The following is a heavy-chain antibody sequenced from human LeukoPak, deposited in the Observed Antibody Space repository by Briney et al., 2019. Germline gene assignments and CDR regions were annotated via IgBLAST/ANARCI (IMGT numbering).Heavy chain of an antibody. Sequence: PGGSLRLSCAASGSTFSSYSMNWVRQAPGKGLEWVSSISSSSSYIYYADSVKGRFTISRDNAKNSLYLQMNSLRAEDTAVYYCARDKWQQLVDYWGQGTLVTVSS. CDR3: ARDKWQQLVDY. D-gene: IGHD6-13*01. V-gene: IGHV3-21*01. CDR2: ISSSSSYI. CDR1: GSTFSSYS. J-gene: IGHJ4*02.